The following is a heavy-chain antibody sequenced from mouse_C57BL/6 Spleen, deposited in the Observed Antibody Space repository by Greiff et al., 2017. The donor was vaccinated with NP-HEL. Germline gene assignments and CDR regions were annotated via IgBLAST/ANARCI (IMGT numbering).Heavy chain of an antibody. D-gene: IGHD2-4*01. CDR1: GFTFSDAW. V-gene: IGHV6-6*01. CDR3: TLYYDYQAWFAY. Sequence: EVKVEESGGGLVQPGGSMKLSCAASGFTFSDAWMDWVRQSPEKGLEWVAEIRNKANNHATYYAESVKGRFTISRDDSKSSVYLQMNSLRAEDTGIYYCTLYYDYQAWFAYWGQGTLVTVSA. J-gene: IGHJ3*01. CDR2: IRNKANNHAT.